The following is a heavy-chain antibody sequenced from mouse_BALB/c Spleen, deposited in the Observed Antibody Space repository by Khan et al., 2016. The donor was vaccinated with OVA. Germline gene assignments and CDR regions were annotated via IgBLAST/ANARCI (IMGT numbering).Heavy chain of an antibody. CDR3: AGSATDYDTVDY. CDR1: GYTFIDYV. CDR2: IYPYNDDT. Sequence: VQLQQSGPELVKPGASVKMSCNVSGYTFIDYVIHWVKQKPVQGLEWIGYIYPYNDDTESTEKFKGKATLTLDKSSTTAYMDLSSLTSADSAVYDCAGSATDYDTVDYWSQGTSVTVSP. J-gene: IGHJ4*01. V-gene: IGHV1S136*01. D-gene: IGHD1-1*01.